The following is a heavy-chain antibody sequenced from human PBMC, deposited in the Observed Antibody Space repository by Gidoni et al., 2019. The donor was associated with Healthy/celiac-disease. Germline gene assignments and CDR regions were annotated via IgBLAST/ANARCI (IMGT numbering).Heavy chain of an antibody. CDR2: ISGGGVST. V-gene: IGHV3-23*01. Sequence: EVQLLESGGGLVQSGGSLRLSCAASGSTFSSYAMGWVRRAPGKWVEWVLAISGGGVSTYYADSMKVRFTISRDNSKNTLYLQMNSLRAEDTAVYYCAKETGGYFDYWGQGTLVTVSS. CDR1: GSTFSSYA. J-gene: IGHJ4*02. CDR3: AKETGGYFDY.